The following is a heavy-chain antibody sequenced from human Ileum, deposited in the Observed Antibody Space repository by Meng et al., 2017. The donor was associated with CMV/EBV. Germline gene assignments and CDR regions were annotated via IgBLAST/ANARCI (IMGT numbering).Heavy chain of an antibody. D-gene: IGHD3-22*01. Sequence: VLLVESGGGVVQSRSSLTLSCAASGFSFNNFAMQWVRQAPGKGLEWVAVISSDGSRTNYVDSVQGRCTISRDNSKNTLFLHMNSLRTEDTAVYYCARDYHYDSRGYFDSWGQGSLVTVSS. CDR2: ISSDGSRT. CDR1: GFSFNNFA. J-gene: IGHJ4*02. CDR3: ARDYHYDSRGYFDS. V-gene: IGHV3-30-3*01.